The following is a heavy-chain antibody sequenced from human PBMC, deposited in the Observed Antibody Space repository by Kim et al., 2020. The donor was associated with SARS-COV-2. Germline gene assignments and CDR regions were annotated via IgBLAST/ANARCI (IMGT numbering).Heavy chain of an antibody. J-gene: IGHJ6*02. CDR2: INHSGAT. CDR3: ARAGEAVVPSPLLAIGPLYDYYAMDV. CDR1: VGSLSGYH. Sequence: SETLSLTCAVYVGSLSGYHWTWVRQPPGKGLEWIGEINHSGATNYNPSLRSRVAISIDTYKNKISLKLNSVTAADTSVYFCARAGEAVVPSPLLAIGPLYDYYAMDVWGRGAPVTVSS. V-gene: IGHV4-34*01. D-gene: IGHD3-10*01.